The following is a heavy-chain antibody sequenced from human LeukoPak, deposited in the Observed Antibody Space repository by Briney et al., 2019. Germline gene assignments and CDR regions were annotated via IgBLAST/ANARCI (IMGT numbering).Heavy chain of an antibody. CDR1: GFTVSSNY. CDR3: AREATNYFDY. D-gene: IGHD5-24*01. J-gene: IGHJ4*02. V-gene: IGHV3-53*01. CDR2: IYSGGST. Sequence: GGSLRLSCAASGFTVSSNYMSWVRQAPGKGLEWVSVIYSGGSTYYADSVKGRFTISRDNSKNTLYLQMNSLRAENTAVYYCAREATNYFDYWGQGTLVTVSS.